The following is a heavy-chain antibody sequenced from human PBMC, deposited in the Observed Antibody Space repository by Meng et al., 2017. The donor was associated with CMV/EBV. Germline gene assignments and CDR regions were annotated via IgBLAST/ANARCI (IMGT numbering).Heavy chain of an antibody. J-gene: IGHJ4*02. CDR2: ISSSSSYI. V-gene: IGHV3-21*01. Sequence: GESLKISCAASGFIFSSYSMNWVRQAPGKGLEWVSSISSSSSYIYYADSVEGRFTISRDNAKNSLYLQMNSLRAEDTAVYYCARDPDYDFWSGYSPLDYWGQGTLVTVSS. CDR1: GFIFSSYS. CDR3: ARDPDYDFWSGYSPLDY. D-gene: IGHD3-3*01.